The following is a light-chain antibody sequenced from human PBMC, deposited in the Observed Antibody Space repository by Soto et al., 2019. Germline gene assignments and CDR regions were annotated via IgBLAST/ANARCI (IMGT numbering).Light chain of an antibody. V-gene: IGKV3D-15*01. J-gene: IGKJ3*01. CDR3: QQYNNWPFT. CDR2: GAS. Sequence: EIVMTQSPATLSVSPGERATLSCRASQSVSSNLAWYQQKPGQVPRLLIYGASTRATGIPARFSGSGSGTEFTLTISSLQSEDLAVYCCQQYNNWPFTFGPGTKVDIK. CDR1: QSVSSN.